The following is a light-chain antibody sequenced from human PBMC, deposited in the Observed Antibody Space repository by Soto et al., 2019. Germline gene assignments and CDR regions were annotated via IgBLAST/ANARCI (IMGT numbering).Light chain of an antibody. V-gene: IGLV2-14*01. CDR2: EVT. J-gene: IGLJ2*01. Sequence: QSALTQPASVSGSPGQSITISCTGTSSDVGAYNYVSWYQHHPGEAPKLMIYEVTNRPSGISNRFSGSKSGNTASLTISGLQADDEADYYCTSFTTSPTLIFGGGTKLTVL. CDR1: SSDVGAYNY. CDR3: TSFTTSPTLI.